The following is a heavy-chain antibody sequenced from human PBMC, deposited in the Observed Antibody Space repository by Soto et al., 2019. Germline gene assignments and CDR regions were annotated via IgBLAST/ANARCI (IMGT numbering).Heavy chain of an antibody. J-gene: IGHJ4*02. V-gene: IGHV1-18*01. CDR3: ARDTPPLGY. CDR1: GYTFTSYG. CDR2: ISDYNGNT. Sequence: QVQLVQSGAEVKKPGASVKVSCKASGYTFTSYGISWVRQAPGQGLEWMGWISDYNGNTIYAQKLPGRVTITTDTSTSTAYMELRSLTSDDTALYYCARDTPPLGYWGQGTLVTVSS.